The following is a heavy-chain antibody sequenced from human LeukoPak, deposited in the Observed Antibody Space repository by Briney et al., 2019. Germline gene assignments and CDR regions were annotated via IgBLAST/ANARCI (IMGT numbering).Heavy chain of an antibody. CDR1: GFTFSSYE. V-gene: IGHV3-48*03. Sequence: PGGSLRLSCAAPGFTFSSYEMNWVRQAPGKGLEWVSYISSSGSTIYYADSVKGRFTISRDNAKNSLYLQMNSLRAEDTAVYYCARETRTTYYYYGMDVWGQGTTVTVSS. J-gene: IGHJ6*02. CDR3: ARETRTTYYYYGMDV. D-gene: IGHD4-11*01. CDR2: ISSSGSTI.